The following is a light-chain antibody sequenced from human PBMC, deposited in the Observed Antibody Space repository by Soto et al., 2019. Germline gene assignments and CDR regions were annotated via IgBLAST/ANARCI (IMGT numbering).Light chain of an antibody. Sequence: DIQMTQSPSTLSASVGDRVTITCRASQSINSWLAWYQQKPGKAPNLLIYKASSLESGVPSRFSGSGSGTEFTLTITSLQPDDFATYYCQQHNSFSTTFGQGTRLEIK. CDR3: QQHNSFSTT. CDR1: QSINSW. CDR2: KAS. J-gene: IGKJ5*01. V-gene: IGKV1-5*03.